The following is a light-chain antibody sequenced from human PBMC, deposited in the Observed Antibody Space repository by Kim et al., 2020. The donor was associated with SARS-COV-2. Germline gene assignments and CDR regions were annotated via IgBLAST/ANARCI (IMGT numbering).Light chain of an antibody. V-gene: IGLV7-46*01. CDR1: TGAVTSGHY. CDR3: LLSYSGARVV. CDR2: DTS. J-gene: IGLJ2*01. Sequence: QAVVTQEPSLTVSPGGTVTLTCGSNTGAVTSGHYPYWFQQKPGQAPRTLIYDTSNKHSWTPARFSGSLLGGKAALTLSGAQPEDEAEYYCLLSYSGARVVFGGGTQLTVL.